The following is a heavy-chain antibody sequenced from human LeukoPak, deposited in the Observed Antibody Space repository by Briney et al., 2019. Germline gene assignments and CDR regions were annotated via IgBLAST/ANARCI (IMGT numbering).Heavy chain of an antibody. J-gene: IGHJ4*02. Sequence: PSETLSLTCAVYGGSFSGYYWSWIRQPPGKGLEWIGEINHSGSTNYNPSLKSRVTISVDTSKNQFSLKLSSVTAADTAVYYCARGNYVILTGYLYWGQGTLVTVSS. CDR2: INHSGST. CDR3: ARGNYVILTGYLY. V-gene: IGHV4-34*01. D-gene: IGHD3-9*01. CDR1: GGSFSGYY.